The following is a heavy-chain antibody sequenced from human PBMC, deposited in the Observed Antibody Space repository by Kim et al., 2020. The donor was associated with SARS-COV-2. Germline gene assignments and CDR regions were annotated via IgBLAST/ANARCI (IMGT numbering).Heavy chain of an antibody. CDR1: GFTFSSYG. V-gene: IGHV3-30*18. J-gene: IGHJ4*02. CDR3: AKDAALIAVAGTDPSYYFDY. Sequence: GGSLRLSCAASGFTFSSYGMHWVRQAPGKGLEWVAVISYDGSNKYYADSVKGRFTISRDNSKNTLYLQMNSLRAEDTAVYYCAKDAALIAVAGTDPSYYFDYWGQGTLVTVSS. D-gene: IGHD6-19*01. CDR2: ISYDGSNK.